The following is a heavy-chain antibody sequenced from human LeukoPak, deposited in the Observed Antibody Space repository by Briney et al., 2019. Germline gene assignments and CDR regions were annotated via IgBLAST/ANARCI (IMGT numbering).Heavy chain of an antibody. CDR2: ISYDGSNK. V-gene: IGHV3-30*03. CDR3: ARTYDFGRGPPGDAFDN. Sequence: GRSPRLSCAASGFTFSNHDIHWVRQAPGKGLEWVALISYDGSNKCYADSVRGRFTISRDNSKKALYLKMNSLRVDDTAVYYCARTYDFGRGPPGDAFDNWGPGTWV. D-gene: IGHD3/OR15-3a*01. J-gene: IGHJ3*02. CDR1: GFTFSNHD.